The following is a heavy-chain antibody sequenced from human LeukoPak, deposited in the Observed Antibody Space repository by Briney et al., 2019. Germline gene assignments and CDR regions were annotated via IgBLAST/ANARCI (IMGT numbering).Heavy chain of an antibody. CDR1: GFTLSSKV. CDR2: IIRDGTGT. CDR3: ARAVGYGAGSYGFDI. J-gene: IGHJ3*02. Sequence: GGSLRLSCAASGFTLSSKVMHWVRQAPGTGLVWVSRIIRDGTGTDYADSVKGRFTISRDIATNTLYLQMNSLRAEDTAVYYCARAVGYGAGSYGFDIWGQGTTVTVSS. D-gene: IGHD3-10*01. V-gene: IGHV3-74*01.